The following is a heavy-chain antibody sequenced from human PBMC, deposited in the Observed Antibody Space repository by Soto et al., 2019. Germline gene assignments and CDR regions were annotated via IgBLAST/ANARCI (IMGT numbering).Heavy chain of an antibody. CDR1: GFTFSSYS. V-gene: IGHV3-21*01. D-gene: IGHD3-22*01. CDR2: ISSSSSYI. J-gene: IGHJ4*02. Sequence: GGSLRFSCAASGFTFSSYSMNWVRQAPGKGLEWVSSISSSSSYIYYADSVKGRFTISRDNAKNSLYLQMNSLRAEDTAVYYCASATNYYDSSGYSWLFDYWGQGTLVTVSS. CDR3: ASATNYYDSSGYSWLFDY.